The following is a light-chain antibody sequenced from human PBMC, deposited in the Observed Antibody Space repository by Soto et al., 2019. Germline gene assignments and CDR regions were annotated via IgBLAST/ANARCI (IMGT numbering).Light chain of an antibody. CDR1: RSLDSGQ. J-gene: IGKJ1*01. CDR3: HHYNTWPWT. Sequence: EIVLTQSPGTLSLSPRESATLSCRASRSLDSGQLAWYQQKVGRAPRLLIYGASTRATGSPARFSGSGSGTEFTLTIISLHSEDFAVYYCHHYNTWPWTFGQGTKVEIK. CDR2: GAS. V-gene: IGKV3-15*01.